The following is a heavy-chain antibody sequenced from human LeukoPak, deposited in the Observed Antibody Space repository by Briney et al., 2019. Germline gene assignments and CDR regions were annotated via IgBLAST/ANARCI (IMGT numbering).Heavy chain of an antibody. CDR3: AGHHPRNTVDF. D-gene: IGHD2/OR15-2a*01. CDR2: IYYSGST. Sequence: SETLSLTCTVSGGSMSPYHWGWIRQPPGKGLEWTGYIYYSGSTNYNPSLKSRVTISVDTSKNQFSLKLSSVTAADTAVYYCAGHHPRNTVDFWGQGTLVTVSS. J-gene: IGHJ4*02. V-gene: IGHV4-59*08. CDR1: GGSMSPYH.